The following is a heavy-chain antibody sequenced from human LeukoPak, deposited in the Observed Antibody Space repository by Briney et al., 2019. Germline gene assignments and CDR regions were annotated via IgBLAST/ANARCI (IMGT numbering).Heavy chain of an antibody. J-gene: IGHJ4*02. CDR2: ISSNGGSS. CDR3: ARERGDY. D-gene: IGHD3-16*01. CDR1: GFTFCSYA. V-gene: IGHV3-64*01. Sequence: GGSLRLSCAASGFTFCSYAMPWVRQAPGKGREYVSAISSNGGSSYGANAVRGRFTISRDNSTNTLYLQIGSLRAEDMAVYYCARERGDYWGQGTLVTVSS.